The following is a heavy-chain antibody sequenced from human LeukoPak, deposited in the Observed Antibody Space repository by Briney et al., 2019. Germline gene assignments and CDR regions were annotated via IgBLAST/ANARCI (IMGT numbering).Heavy chain of an antibody. J-gene: IGHJ3*01. V-gene: IGHV4-59*08. CDR2: ISYSGST. CDR3: GGSATPNDAFDL. Sequence: SETLSLTCTVSGGSISNFYWSWIRQPPGKGLEWIGYISYSGSTNYNPSLKSRVTISVDTSKKQFSLKLSSVTAADTAVYHCGGSATPNDAFDLWGQGTMVTVSS. CDR1: GGSISNFY. D-gene: IGHD5-12*01.